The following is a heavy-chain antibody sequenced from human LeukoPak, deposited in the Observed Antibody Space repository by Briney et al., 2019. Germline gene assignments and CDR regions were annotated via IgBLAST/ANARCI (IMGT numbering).Heavy chain of an antibody. CDR1: GFTFRGYA. D-gene: IGHD2-2*01. V-gene: IGHV3-30-3*01. CDR2: ISYDGSDK. CDR3: AGGRGYYSSTSCHSPDY. Sequence: PGRSLRLSCAASGFTFRGYAMYWARQAPGKGLEWVAVISYDGSDKYYADSVKGRFTISRDNSKNTLYVQMNSLRAEDTAVYYCAGGRGYYSSTSCHSPDYWGQGTLVTVSS. J-gene: IGHJ4*02.